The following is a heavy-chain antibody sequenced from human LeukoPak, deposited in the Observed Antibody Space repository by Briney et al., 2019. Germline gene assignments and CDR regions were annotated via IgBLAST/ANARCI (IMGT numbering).Heavy chain of an antibody. D-gene: IGHD1-26*01. CDR1: GFTFSSYA. V-gene: IGHV3-23*01. CDR3: ARYHRGGTYYFDY. J-gene: IGHJ4*02. Sequence: PGGSLRLSCVVSGFTFSSYAMSWVRQAPGKGLEWVSVITVDGSTYYAESVKGRFTISRDSSKNTLYLQMNSLWAEDTAIYSCARYHRGGTYYFDYWGQGTLVTVSS. CDR2: ITVDGST.